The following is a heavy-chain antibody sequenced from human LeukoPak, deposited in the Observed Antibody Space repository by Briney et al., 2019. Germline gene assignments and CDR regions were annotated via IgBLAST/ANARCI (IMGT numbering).Heavy chain of an antibody. Sequence: LVKVSCTPSGGTFSSYAISWVRQAPGQGLEWMGGIIPFFGTANYAQKFQGRVTITADESTSTAYMELSSLRSEDTAVYYCATLGSHTYYYGSGSYHSPFDYWGQGTLVTVSS. CDR3: ATLGSHTYYYGSGSYHSPFDY. D-gene: IGHD3-10*01. CDR2: IIPFFGTA. CDR1: GGTFSSYA. J-gene: IGHJ4*02. V-gene: IGHV1-69*13.